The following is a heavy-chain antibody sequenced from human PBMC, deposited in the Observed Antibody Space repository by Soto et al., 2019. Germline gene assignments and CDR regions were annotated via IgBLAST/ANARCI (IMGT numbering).Heavy chain of an antibody. V-gene: IGHV4-30-4*01. CDR1: GGSISSGDYY. CDR2: IYYSGST. CDR3: ARLVGQYSSFQRYYYYMDV. J-gene: IGHJ6*03. Sequence: SETLSLTCTVSGGSISSGDYYWSWIRQPPGKGLEWIGYIYYSGSTYYNPSLKSRVTISVDTSKNQFSLKLSSVTAADTAVYYCARLVGQYSSFQRYYYYMDVWGKGTTVTVSS. D-gene: IGHD6-6*01.